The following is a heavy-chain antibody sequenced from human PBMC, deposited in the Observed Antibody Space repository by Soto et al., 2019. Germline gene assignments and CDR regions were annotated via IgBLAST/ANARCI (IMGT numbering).Heavy chain of an antibody. CDR2: ISNSGDYT. Sequence: EVRLLESGGGLVQPGGSLRLSCGASGFSFSSQVMSWVRQAPGKGLEWVSSISNSGDYTYYADSVKGRFTISRDNSKNTLNLQMNRRRAEDTALYYCVKVPAASGSYFRRGWFDPWGQGTLVTVSS. V-gene: IGHV3-23*01. J-gene: IGHJ5*02. D-gene: IGHD1-26*01. CDR1: GFSFSSQV. CDR3: VKVPAASGSYFRRGWFDP.